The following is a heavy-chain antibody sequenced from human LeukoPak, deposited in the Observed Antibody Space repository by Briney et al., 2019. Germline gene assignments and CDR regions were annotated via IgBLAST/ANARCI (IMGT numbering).Heavy chain of an antibody. Sequence: ASVKVSCKASGYTFTSYGISWVRQAPGQGLEWMGWISAYNGNTNYAQKFQGRVTITADKSTSTAYMELSSLRSEDTAVYYCARGFERGKYGSGSYAFDYWGQGTLVTVSS. CDR3: ARGFERGKYGSGSYAFDY. CDR1: GYTFTSYG. V-gene: IGHV1-18*01. J-gene: IGHJ4*02. CDR2: ISAYNGNT. D-gene: IGHD3-10*01.